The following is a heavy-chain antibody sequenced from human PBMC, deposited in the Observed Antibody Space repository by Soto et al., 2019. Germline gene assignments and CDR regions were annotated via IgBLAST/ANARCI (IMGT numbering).Heavy chain of an antibody. J-gene: IGHJ6*02. CDR1: GYTFTNYY. Sequence: QVQLVQSGAEVRKPGASVNISCKASGYTFTNYYMHWVRQAPGQGLEWMGLINPNDGRTSYPQKFQGRITMTRDTSTSTVYMELSSLRSEDTAVYYCARDRDTAPLYEMDVCGPGTTVTVSS. CDR2: INPNDGRT. V-gene: IGHV1-46*01. CDR3: ARDRDTAPLYEMDV. D-gene: IGHD5-18*01.